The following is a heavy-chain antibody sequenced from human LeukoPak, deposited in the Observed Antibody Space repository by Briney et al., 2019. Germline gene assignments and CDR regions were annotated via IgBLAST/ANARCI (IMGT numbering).Heavy chain of an antibody. CDR2: ILHSGST. V-gene: IGHV4-38-2*02. J-gene: IGHJ6*03. Sequence: PSETLSLTCTVSGYSISSGYYWGWIRQPPGKGLEWIGSILHSGSTYYNPSLKSRVTISVDTSKNQFSLKLSSVTAADTAVYYCARDHRGVVYYYYYMDVWGKGTTVTVSS. CDR1: GYSISSGYY. D-gene: IGHD3-10*01. CDR3: ARDHRGVVYYYYYMDV.